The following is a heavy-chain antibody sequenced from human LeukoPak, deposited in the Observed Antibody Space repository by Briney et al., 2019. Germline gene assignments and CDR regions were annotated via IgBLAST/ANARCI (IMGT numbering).Heavy chain of an antibody. CDR1: GFTFSSNS. J-gene: IGHJ4*02. CDR3: ARDRSPGNFDY. D-gene: IGHD3-10*01. CDR2: ISSSSTYI. V-gene: IGHV3-21*01. Sequence: GGSLRLSCAASGFTFSSNSMNWVRQAPGQGQELVSSISSSSTYINYAGSVKDRFTISRDNAKNSLYLQMNSLRAEDTAVYYCARDRSPGNFDYWGQGTLVTVSS.